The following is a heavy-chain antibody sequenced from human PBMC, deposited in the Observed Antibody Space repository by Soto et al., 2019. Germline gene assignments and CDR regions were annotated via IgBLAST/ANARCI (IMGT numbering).Heavy chain of an antibody. J-gene: IGHJ4*02. CDR2: INAGNGNT. Sequence: QVQLVQSGAEVKKPGASVKVSCKASGYTFTSYAMHWVRQAPGQRLEWMGWINAGNGNTKYSQKFQGRVTITRDTSASTAYMELSSLXSEDXAVYYXAXXRHXTWGSXRXSLSYFDYWGQGTLVTVSS. D-gene: IGHD3-16*02. CDR1: GYTFTSYA. CDR3: AXXRHXTWGSXRXSLSYFDY. V-gene: IGHV1-3*01.